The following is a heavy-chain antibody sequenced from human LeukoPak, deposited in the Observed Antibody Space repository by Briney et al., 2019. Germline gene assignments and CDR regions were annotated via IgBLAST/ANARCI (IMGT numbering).Heavy chain of an antibody. D-gene: IGHD3-22*01. J-gene: IGHJ4*02. Sequence: SETLSLTCTVSGGSISSYYWSWIRQPPGKGLEWIGYIYYSGSTNYNPSLKSRVTISVDTSKNQFSLKLSSVTAADTAVYYCARVGDYDSSGLDYWGQGTLVTVSS. V-gene: IGHV4-59*01. CDR2: IYYSGST. CDR3: ARVGDYDSSGLDY. CDR1: GGSISSYY.